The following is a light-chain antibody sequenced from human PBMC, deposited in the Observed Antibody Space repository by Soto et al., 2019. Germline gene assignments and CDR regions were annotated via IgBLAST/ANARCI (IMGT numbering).Light chain of an antibody. CDR2: DAS. V-gene: IGKV3-20*01. CDR1: QSVSSSF. J-gene: IGKJ1*01. CDR3: QQYGSSLWT. Sequence: EIVLTQSPGTLSLSPGERATLSCRASQSVSSSFLAWYQQKPGEDPRLLIYDASNRATGIPARFSGSGSGTDFTLTISRLEPEDFAVYYCQQYGSSLWTFGQGTKVDIK.